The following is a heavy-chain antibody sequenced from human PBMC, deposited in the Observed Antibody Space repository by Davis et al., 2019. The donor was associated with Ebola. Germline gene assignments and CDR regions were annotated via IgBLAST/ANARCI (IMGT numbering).Heavy chain of an antibody. CDR1: GYTFTSYG. Sequence: AASVKVSCKASGYTFTSYGISWVRQAPGQGLEWMGWISAYNGNTNYAQNLPGRVTMTTDTSTSTAYMEVRSLRYDDTAVYYCARAVTMVLPSGWFDPWGQGTLVTVSS. D-gene: IGHD3-10*01. J-gene: IGHJ5*02. CDR3: ARAVTMVLPSGWFDP. CDR2: ISAYNGNT. V-gene: IGHV1-18*01.